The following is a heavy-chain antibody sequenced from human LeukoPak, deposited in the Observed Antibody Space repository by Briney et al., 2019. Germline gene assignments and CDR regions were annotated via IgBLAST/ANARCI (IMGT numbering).Heavy chain of an antibody. CDR1: GFTFRTFG. V-gene: IGHV3-30*02. CDR3: ARDIWDRDYCYFDS. CDR2: IQNDGNKK. J-gene: IGHJ4*02. D-gene: IGHD3-3*01. Sequence: TGGSLRLSCVGSGFTFRTFGIHWVRQAPGKGLEWVAFIQNDGNKKVYADSVKGRFIISRDDSKSTVFLQMDSLRAEDTAVYHCARDIWDRDYCYFDSWGQGTLVTVFS.